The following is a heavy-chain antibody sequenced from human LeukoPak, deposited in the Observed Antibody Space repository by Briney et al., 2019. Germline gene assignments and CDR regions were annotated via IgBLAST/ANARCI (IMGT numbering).Heavy chain of an antibody. CDR3: ARVAGHYFDY. D-gene: IGHD3-10*01. CDR2: ITGTSGDI. V-gene: IGHV3-21*05. J-gene: IGHJ4*02. Sequence: GGSLRLSCAASGFTFRAYSLSWVRQAPGKGLEWVSFITGTSGDILYADSVKGRFTVSRDNAKNTLYLQMDSLTAEDTAVYFCARVAGHYFDYWGQGSLVTVSS. CDR1: GFTFRAYS.